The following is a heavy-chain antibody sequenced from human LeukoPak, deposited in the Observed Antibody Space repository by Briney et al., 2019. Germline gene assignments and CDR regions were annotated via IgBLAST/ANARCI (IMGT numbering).Heavy chain of an antibody. CDR3: AKDHCSSTSCYLFDY. J-gene: IGHJ4*02. CDR1: GFTFSTYG. Sequence: GGSLRLSCAASGFTFSTYGMLWVRQAPGQGPEWVALIRYDGSNKYYADSVKGRFTISRDNSKNTLYLQMNSLRAEDTAVYYCAKDHCSSTSCYLFDYWGQGTLVTVSS. CDR2: IRYDGSNK. D-gene: IGHD2-2*01. V-gene: IGHV3-30*02.